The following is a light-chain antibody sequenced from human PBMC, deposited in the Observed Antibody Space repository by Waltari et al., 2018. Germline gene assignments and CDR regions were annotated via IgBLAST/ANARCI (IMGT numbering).Light chain of an antibody. CDR3: MQSLQTLWT. J-gene: IGKJ1*01. Sequence: EIVLTQSPGSLSSSPGERVTLSCRASQSVSRALAWYQQKPGQAPRLLIFGASNRATGIPDRFSGSGSGTDFTLRISRVEAEDVGVYYCMQSLQTLWTFGPGTKVEIK. CDR1: QSVSRA. CDR2: GAS. V-gene: IGKV3-20*01.